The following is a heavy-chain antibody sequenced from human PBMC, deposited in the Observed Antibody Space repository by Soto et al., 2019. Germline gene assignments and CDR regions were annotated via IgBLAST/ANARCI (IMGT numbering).Heavy chain of an antibody. D-gene: IGHD1-26*01. V-gene: IGHV3-23*01. Sequence: DVQLLESGGGLVQPGGSLRLSCADSGFTFSTYAINWVRQAPGTGLEWVSAISAGGYNTDYADSVKGRFTISRDNSKNTLYLQMNSLSAADMAVYYCAKDHTVYSGYDYYYGMDVWGQGTTVTVSS. CDR3: AKDHTVYSGYDYYYGMDV. CDR2: ISAGGYNT. CDR1: GFTFSTYA. J-gene: IGHJ6*02.